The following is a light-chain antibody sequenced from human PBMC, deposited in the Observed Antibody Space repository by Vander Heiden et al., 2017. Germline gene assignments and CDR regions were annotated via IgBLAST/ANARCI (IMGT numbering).Light chain of an antibody. V-gene: IGLV2-14*01. CDR1: SSDVGGYNY. Sequence: QSALTQPASVSGSPGQSITISCTGTSSDVGGYNYVSWYQQHPGKGPKLMIYEVSNRPSGVSNRFSGSKSGNTASLTISGLQAEDEADDYCSSYTSSSTYVVFGGGTKLTVL. CDR2: EVS. J-gene: IGLJ2*01. CDR3: SSYTSSSTYVV.